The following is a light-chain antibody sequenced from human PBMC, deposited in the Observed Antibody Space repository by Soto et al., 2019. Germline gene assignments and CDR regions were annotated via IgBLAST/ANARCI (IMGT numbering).Light chain of an antibody. J-gene: IGKJ1*01. CDR2: AAS. V-gene: IGKV1-39*01. CDR1: RTISSY. CDR3: QQSYSTPWT. Sequence: DIQMTQSPSSLSASVGDRVTITCRASRTISSYLNWYQQKPGKAPKLLIYAASSLHSGVPSRFSGSGSGTDFTLTISSLQPEDFATYYCQQSYSTPWTFGQGTRVEIK.